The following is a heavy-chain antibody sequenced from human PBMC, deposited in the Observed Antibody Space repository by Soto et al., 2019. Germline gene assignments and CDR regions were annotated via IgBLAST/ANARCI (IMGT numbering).Heavy chain of an antibody. CDR1: VR. CDR3: ALNFRSAVDY. CDR2: TYYRSKWIT. J-gene: IGHJ4*02. V-gene: IGHV6-1*01. Sequence: VRRNINKQSPSRGLEWLGRTYYRSKWITDYAPSLKSRITFSPDISKNQFSLQLRSVSPEDSAVYRCALNFRSAVDYWGRGTLVTVSS.